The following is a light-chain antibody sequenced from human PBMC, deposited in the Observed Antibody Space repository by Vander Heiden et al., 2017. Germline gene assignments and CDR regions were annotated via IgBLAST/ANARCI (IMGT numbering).Light chain of an antibody. CDR3: LQYENWPPRYA. Sequence: EVLLTQPPATLSVSPGETATLTCRSSQTISRSLAWNQQRHGQSTRLLIYGASIRASGVPARFSGSGSGTEFTLAISSIQSEDFAVYYCLQYENWPPRYAFGQGTKLQIQ. CDR1: QTISRS. CDR2: GAS. J-gene: IGKJ2*01. V-gene: IGKV3-15*01.